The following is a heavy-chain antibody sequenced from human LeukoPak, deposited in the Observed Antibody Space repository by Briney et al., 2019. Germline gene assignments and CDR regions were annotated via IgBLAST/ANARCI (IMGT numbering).Heavy chain of an antibody. CDR2: SSSSSTHI. CDR3: ARDGIVYGDYPTYFDY. J-gene: IGHJ4*02. CDR1: GFTLSSYT. Sequence: GGSLRLSCAASGFTLSSYTMNWVRQAPGKGLEWVSTSSSSSTHIYYADSVKGRFTISRDNAKNSLYLQMNSLRAEDTAVYYCARDGIVYGDYPTYFDYWGQGTLVTVSS. D-gene: IGHD4-17*01. V-gene: IGHV3-21*01.